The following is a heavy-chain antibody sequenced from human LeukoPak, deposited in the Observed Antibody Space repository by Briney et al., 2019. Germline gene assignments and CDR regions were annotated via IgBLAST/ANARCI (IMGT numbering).Heavy chain of an antibody. J-gene: IGHJ4*02. V-gene: IGHV3-74*01. CDR3: AKEWLYYGSGSYTDY. Sequence: GGSLRLSCAASGFAVSMYWMHWVRQAPGKGLVWVSRIDTDVSATDYADSVKGRFTISRDNSKNTLYLQMNSLRAEDTAVYYCAKEWLYYGSGSYTDYWGQGTLVTVSS. CDR1: GFAVSMYW. D-gene: IGHD3-10*01. CDR2: IDTDVSAT.